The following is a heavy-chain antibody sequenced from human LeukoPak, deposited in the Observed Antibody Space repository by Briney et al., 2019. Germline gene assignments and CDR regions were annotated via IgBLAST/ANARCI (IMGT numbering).Heavy chain of an antibody. CDR2: INGNGGDT. Sequence: GGSLRRPCTTSGFTRYDYGGTGVRQAPGKGREGVSSINGNGGDTDYGDSVKGRFTISRDNAKNSLYLKMTSLRAEATALYSCARSLLGSHPYSMDVWGKXTTVTVSS. CDR1: GFTRYDYG. D-gene: IGHD3-10*01. V-gene: IGHV3-20*04. J-gene: IGHJ6*03. CDR3: ARSLLGSHPYSMDV.